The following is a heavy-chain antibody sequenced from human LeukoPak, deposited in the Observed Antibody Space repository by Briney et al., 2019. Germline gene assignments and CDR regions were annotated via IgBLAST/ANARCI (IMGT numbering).Heavy chain of an antibody. CDR2: ISSSGSTI. J-gene: IGHJ3*02. CDR1: GFTFSSYE. Sequence: GGSLRLSCAASGFTFSSYEMNWVRQAPGKGLEWVSYISSSGSTIYYADSVKGRFTISRDNAKNSLYLQMNSLRAEDTALYYCARDKRGEGGPHGAFDIWGQGTMVTVSS. V-gene: IGHV3-48*03. D-gene: IGHD1-26*01. CDR3: ARDKRGEGGPHGAFDI.